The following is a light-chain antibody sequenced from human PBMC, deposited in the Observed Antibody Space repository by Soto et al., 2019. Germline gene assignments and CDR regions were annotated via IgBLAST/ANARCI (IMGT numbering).Light chain of an antibody. Sequence: EIVLTQSPGTLSLSPGERATLSCRASQSVSGSFLAWYQHKPGQAPRLLIYGASSRATGIPDRFSGSGSGTDFTFIISRLEPEDFGMYYCHQCFSFPLTFGQGTELEIK. V-gene: IGKV3-20*01. CDR2: GAS. CDR1: QSVSGSF. CDR3: HQCFSFPLT. J-gene: IGKJ2*01.